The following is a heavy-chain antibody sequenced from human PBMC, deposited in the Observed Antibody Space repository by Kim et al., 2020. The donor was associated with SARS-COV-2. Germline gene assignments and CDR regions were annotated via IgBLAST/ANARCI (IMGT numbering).Heavy chain of an antibody. CDR2: ISSSSNSI. V-gene: IGHV3-21*01. CDR3: AREAAGITLYGVDV. D-gene: IGHD3-3*01. Sequence: GGSLRLSCAASGFTFSSYSMNWVRQAPGKGLEWVSCISSSSNSIYYADSVKGRFTISRDNAKNTLYLQMNSLRAEDTAIYYCAREAAGITLYGVDVWGQGTPVTVSS. CDR1: GFTFSSYS. J-gene: IGHJ6*02.